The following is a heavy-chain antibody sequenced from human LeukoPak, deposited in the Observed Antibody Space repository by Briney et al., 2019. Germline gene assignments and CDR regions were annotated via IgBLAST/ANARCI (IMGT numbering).Heavy chain of an antibody. CDR3: ARGLRRGRNWFDP. V-gene: IGHV3-74*01. CDR1: GFTFSNYW. J-gene: IGHJ5*02. CDR2: INTDGSRI. Sequence: GGSLRLSCAASGFTFSNYWMHWVRQAPGKGLVWVSRINTDGSRITYADSVKGRFTISRDNAMNTVYLQMNSLRAEDTAVYYCARGLRRGRNWFDPWGQGTLVTVSS. D-gene: IGHD5-12*01.